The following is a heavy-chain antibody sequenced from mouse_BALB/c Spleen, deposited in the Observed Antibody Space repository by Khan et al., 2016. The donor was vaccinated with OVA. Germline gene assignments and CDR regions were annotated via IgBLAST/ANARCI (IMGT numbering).Heavy chain of an antibody. Sequence: VQLKESGPALVKPGPSMKISCKASGYSFTGYTLYWVKQSHGKNLEWIGLINPNNGDTYYNQKFKGKATITADKSSSTAYLELLSLTSEDSAVYYSARSEYGNPFADWGQGTLVTVSA. V-gene: IGHV1-18*01. D-gene: IGHD2-10*02. CDR2: INPNNGDT. J-gene: IGHJ3*01. CDR3: ARSEYGNPFAD. CDR1: GYSFTGYT.